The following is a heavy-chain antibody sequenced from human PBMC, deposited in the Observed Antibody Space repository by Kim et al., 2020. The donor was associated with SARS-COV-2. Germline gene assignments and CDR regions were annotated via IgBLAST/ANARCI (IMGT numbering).Heavy chain of an antibody. V-gene: IGHV3-23*01. CDR2: ISGSGGST. CDR3: AKESNPKTYYYYGMDV. J-gene: IGHJ6*02. D-gene: IGHD4-4*01. Sequence: GGSLRLSCAASGFTFSSYAMSWVRQAPGKGLEWVSAISGSGGSTYYADSVKGRFTISRDNSKNTLYLQMNSLRAEDTAVYYCAKESNPKTYYYYGMDVWGQGTTVTVSS. CDR1: GFTFSSYA.